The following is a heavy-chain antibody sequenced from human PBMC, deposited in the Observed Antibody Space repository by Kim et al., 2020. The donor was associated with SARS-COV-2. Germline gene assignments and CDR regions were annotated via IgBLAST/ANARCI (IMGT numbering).Heavy chain of an antibody. J-gene: IGHJ4*02. V-gene: IGHV1-46*01. D-gene: IGHD6-6*01. Sequence: PKFLGRVTVTRDRSTNTVYMELSGLTSDDTAVYYCARAVSYSSSSGYFDYWGQGTLVTVSS. CDR3: ARAVSYSSSSGYFDY.